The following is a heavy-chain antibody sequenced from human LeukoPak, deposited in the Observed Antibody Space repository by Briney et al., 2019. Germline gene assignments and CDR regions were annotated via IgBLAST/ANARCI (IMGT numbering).Heavy chain of an antibody. V-gene: IGHV4-39*01. CDR1: GDSVSSSSYY. D-gene: IGHD4/OR15-4a*01. Sequence: SETLSLTCTVSGDSVSSSSYYWDWIRQPPGKGLEWIGSISSDGNTHYNTSLKSRVTMSVDTSKNQFSLKLTSVTAADTAVYYCARMVLRLGMDVWGQGTTVTVSS. J-gene: IGHJ6*02. CDR2: ISSDGNT. CDR3: ARMVLRLGMDV.